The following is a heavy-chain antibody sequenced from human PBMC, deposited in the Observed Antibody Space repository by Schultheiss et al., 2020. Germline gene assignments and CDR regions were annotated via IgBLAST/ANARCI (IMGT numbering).Heavy chain of an antibody. D-gene: IGHD3-16*02. CDR2: IYYSGST. CDR3: ARVILHDYVWGSYRSFDY. Sequence: SETLSLTCTVSGGSVSSGGYYWSWIRQHPGKGLEWIGYIYYSGSTYYNPSLKSRVTISVDTSKNQFSLKLSSVTAADTAVYYCARVILHDYVWGSYRSFDYWGQGTLVTVSS. J-gene: IGHJ4*02. CDR1: GGSVSSGGYY. V-gene: IGHV4-31*03.